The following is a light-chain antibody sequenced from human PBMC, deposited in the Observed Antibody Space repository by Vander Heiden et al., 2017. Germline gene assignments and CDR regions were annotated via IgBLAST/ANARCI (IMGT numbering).Light chain of an antibody. Sequence: DIQMTPSPSSLSASVGDRVTITCRASQSINSYLNWYQQKPGKAPNLLIYGASSLQSGVPSRFSGSGSGTDFTLTISSLQPEDFATYYCQQSYSTPRYTFGQGTKLEIK. CDR1: QSINSY. V-gene: IGKV1-39*01. J-gene: IGKJ2*01. CDR2: GAS. CDR3: QQSYSTPRYT.